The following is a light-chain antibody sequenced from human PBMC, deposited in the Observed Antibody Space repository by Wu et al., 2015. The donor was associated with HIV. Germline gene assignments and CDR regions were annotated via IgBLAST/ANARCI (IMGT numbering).Light chain of an antibody. CDR2: AAS. CDR1: QDISNY. V-gene: IGKV1-39*01. J-gene: IGKJ3*01. CDR3: QQSYSVPSLS. Sequence: DIQMTQSPSSLSASVGDGVTITCRASQDISNYLNWYQQTPGKAPKLLIYAASTLQGGVPSRFSGSGSGTHFTLTITNLQPEDFAVYYCQQSYSVPSLSFGPGTKVDIK.